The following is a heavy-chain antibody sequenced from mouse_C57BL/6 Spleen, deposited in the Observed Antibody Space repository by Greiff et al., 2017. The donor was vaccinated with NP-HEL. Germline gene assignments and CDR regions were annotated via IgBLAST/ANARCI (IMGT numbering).Heavy chain of an antibody. Sequence: QVQLQQSGPGLVQPSQSLSISCTVSGFSLTSYGVHWVRQSPGKGLEWLGVIWSGGSTDYNAAFISRLSISKDNSKSQVFFKMNSLRADDTAIYYCARPDVDYGKDAMDYWGQGTSVTVSS. V-gene: IGHV2-2*01. D-gene: IGHD1-1*01. J-gene: IGHJ4*01. CDR1: GFSLTSYG. CDR3: ARPDVDYGKDAMDY. CDR2: IWSGGST.